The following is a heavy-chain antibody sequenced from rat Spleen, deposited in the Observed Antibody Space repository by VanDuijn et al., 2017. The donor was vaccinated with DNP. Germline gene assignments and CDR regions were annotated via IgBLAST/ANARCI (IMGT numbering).Heavy chain of an antibody. J-gene: IGHJ2*01. CDR3: ARWSDYFDY. CDR2: ISYSGST. Sequence: EVQLQESGPGLVKPSQSLSLTCSVTGYSITTTYWGWIRKFPGNKMEWIGHISYSGSTSFNPSLQSRISITRDTWKNQFFLHLNSVTTEDTATYYCARWSDYFDYWGQGVMVTVSS. CDR1: GYSITTTY. V-gene: IGHV3-1*01.